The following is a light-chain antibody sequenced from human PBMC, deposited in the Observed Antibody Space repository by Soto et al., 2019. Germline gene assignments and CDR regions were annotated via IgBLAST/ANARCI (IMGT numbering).Light chain of an antibody. Sequence: EIVMTQSPATLYVSPGEIATRSCRASQSVSGKLAWYQHKAGQAPRLLIYGASTRATGIPARISGSGSETEFSLTISRVQSEDFAVYYCQQYNDWPLTFGGGTKVEIK. CDR3: QQYNDWPLT. CDR1: QSVSGK. J-gene: IGKJ4*01. CDR2: GAS. V-gene: IGKV3-15*01.